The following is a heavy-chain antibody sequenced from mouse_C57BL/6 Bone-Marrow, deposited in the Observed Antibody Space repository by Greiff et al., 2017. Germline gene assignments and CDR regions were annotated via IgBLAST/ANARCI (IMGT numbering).Heavy chain of an antibody. D-gene: IGHD2-3*01. CDR3: ARAEVYDGYSLGYYFDY. Sequence: VQLQQSGPELVKPGASVKISCKASGYAFSSSWMNWVKQRPGKGLEWIGRIYPGDGDTNYNGKFKGKATLTADKSSSTAYMQLSSLTSEDSAVYFCARAEVYDGYSLGYYFDYWGQGTTLTGSS. CDR2: IYPGDGDT. CDR1: GYAFSSSW. J-gene: IGHJ2*01. V-gene: IGHV1-82*01.